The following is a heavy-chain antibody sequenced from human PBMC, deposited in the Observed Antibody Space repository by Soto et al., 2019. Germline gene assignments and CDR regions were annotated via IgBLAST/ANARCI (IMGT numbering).Heavy chain of an antibody. V-gene: IGHV1-69*01. D-gene: IGHD2-2*01. CDR1: GGTFSSYA. Sequence: QVQLVQSGAGVKKPGSSVKVSCTASGGTFSSYAISWVRQAPGQGLEWMGGIIPISGTANYAQKFQGRVTITADESTSTAYMELSSLRSEGTAVYYCARSQGSSTSLEIYYYYYCGIDVGGQGTTVTVSS. CDR2: IIPISGTA. CDR3: ARSQGSSTSLEIYYYYYCGIDV. J-gene: IGHJ6*02.